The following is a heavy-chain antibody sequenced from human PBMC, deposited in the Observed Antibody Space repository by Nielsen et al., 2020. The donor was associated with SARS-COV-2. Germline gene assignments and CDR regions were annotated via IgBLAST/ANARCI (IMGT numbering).Heavy chain of an antibody. D-gene: IGHD3-22*01. V-gene: IGHV4-59*01. Sequence: SETLSLTCTVSGGSISDDYWSWIRQPPGRGLEWIGYIYYNGNTNYNPSLKSRVTISVDTSKKNFSLKLSSVTAADTAVYYCARGTMIVVVIGAFDIWGQGTMVTVSS. J-gene: IGHJ3*02. CDR3: ARGTMIVVVIGAFDI. CDR2: IYYNGNT. CDR1: GGSISDDY.